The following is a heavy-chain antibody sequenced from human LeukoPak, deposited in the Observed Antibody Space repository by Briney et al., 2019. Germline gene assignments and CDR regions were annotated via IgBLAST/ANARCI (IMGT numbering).Heavy chain of an antibody. Sequence: SVKVSCKASGGTFSSYAISWVRQAPGQGLKWMGRIIPIFGTANYAQKFQGRVTITTDESTSTAYMELSSLRSEDTAVYYCARAFCSGGSCYSIDYWGQGTLVTVSS. J-gene: IGHJ4*02. CDR3: ARAFCSGGSCYSIDY. CDR2: IIPIFGTA. D-gene: IGHD2-15*01. CDR1: GGTFSSYA. V-gene: IGHV1-69*05.